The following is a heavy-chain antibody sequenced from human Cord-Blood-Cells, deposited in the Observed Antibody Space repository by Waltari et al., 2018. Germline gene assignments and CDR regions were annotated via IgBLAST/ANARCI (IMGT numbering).Heavy chain of an antibody. Sequence: QVQLVESGGGVVQPGRSLRLSCAASGFTFSSYGMNWVRQAPGKGLEWVAVIWYDGSNKYYADSVKGRFTISRDNSKNTLYLQMNSLRAEDTAVYYCARGYSGYDPYYFDYWGQGTLVTVSS. CDR3: ARGYSGYDPYYFDY. J-gene: IGHJ4*02. CDR1: GFTFSSYG. CDR2: IWYDGSNK. V-gene: IGHV3-33*01. D-gene: IGHD5-12*01.